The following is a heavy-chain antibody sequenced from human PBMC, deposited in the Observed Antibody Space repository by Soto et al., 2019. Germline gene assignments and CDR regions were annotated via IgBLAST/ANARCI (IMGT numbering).Heavy chain of an antibody. Sequence: QVQLVQSGAEVKKPGASVKISCKASGYSFTSYYMHWVRQAPGQGLEWMGIINPSGGSTNYAQKLQGRVAMTRDTSTSKVYMELNSLRSEDTAVYYCARPPYAGCINAVCYPLDYWGQGTLVTVSS. D-gene: IGHD2-8*01. CDR2: INPSGGST. J-gene: IGHJ4*02. CDR3: ARPPYAGCINAVCYPLDY. V-gene: IGHV1-46*01. CDR1: GYSFTSYY.